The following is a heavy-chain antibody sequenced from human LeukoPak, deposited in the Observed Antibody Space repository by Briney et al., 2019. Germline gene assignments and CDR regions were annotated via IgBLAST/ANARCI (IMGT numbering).Heavy chain of an antibody. CDR1: GGSISSSSYY. V-gene: IGHV4-39*01. J-gene: IGHJ4*02. Sequence: SETLSLTCTVSGGSISSSSYYWGWIRQPPGKGLEWIGSIYYSGSTYCNPSLKSRVTISVDTSKNQFSLKLSSVTAADTAVYYCAASLGYCSGGSCSTRGYFDYWGQGTLVTVSS. CDR2: IYYSGST. D-gene: IGHD2-15*01. CDR3: AASLGYCSGGSCSTRGYFDY.